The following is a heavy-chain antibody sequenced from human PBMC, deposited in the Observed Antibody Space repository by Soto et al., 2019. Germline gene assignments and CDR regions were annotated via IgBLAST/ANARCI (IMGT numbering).Heavy chain of an antibody. CDR1: GFTFSNYW. Sequence: EVQLVESGGGLVQPGGSLRLSCVASGFTFSNYWMYWVRQAPGEGLVWVSRINNDGSVSSYADSMKGRLTISRDNVKNTLYLQMDSLRAEDTAVYYCARGDCVGGTCYSLAGSFYYYMDVWGKGTTVTVFS. V-gene: IGHV3-74*01. CDR2: INNDGSVS. J-gene: IGHJ6*03. D-gene: IGHD2-15*01. CDR3: ARGDCVGGTCYSLAGSFYYYMDV.